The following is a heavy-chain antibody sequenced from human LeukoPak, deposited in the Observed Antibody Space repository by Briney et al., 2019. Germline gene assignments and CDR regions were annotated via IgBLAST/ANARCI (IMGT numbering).Heavy chain of an antibody. CDR1: GFTFGDYA. CDR3: TREFNRYYYDSSGPDY. Sequence: GGSLRLSCTASGFTFGDYAMSWFRQAPGKGLEWVGFIRSKAYGGTTEYAASVKGRFTISRDDSKSIAYLQMNSLKTEDTAVYYCTREFNRYYYDSSGPDYWGQGTLVTVSS. CDR2: IRSKAYGGTT. J-gene: IGHJ4*02. D-gene: IGHD3-22*01. V-gene: IGHV3-49*03.